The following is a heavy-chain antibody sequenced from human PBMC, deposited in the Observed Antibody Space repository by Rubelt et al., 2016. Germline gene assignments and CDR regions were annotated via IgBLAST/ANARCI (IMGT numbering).Heavy chain of an antibody. CDR2: ISYDGSKK. CDR3: ARAGITMVRGVIAD. V-gene: IGHV3-30-3*01. D-gene: IGHD3-10*01. J-gene: IGHJ4*02. Sequence: QLVESGGGVVQPGKSLRLSCAASGFTFSSYAMHWVRQAPGKGLEWVAVISYDGSKKNYADSVKGRFTVSRDNSKNTLYLQMNSLRAEDTAVYYYARAGITMVRGVIADWGQGTLVTVSS. CDR1: GFTFSSYA.